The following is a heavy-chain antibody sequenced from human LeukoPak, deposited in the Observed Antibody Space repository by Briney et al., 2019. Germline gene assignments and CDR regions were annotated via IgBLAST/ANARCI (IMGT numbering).Heavy chain of an antibody. D-gene: IGHD2-15*01. Sequence: SETLSLTCTVSGRSISSFYWSWIRQPPGKGLEWIGYIYYMGTTNYNPSLKSRVTISVDTSKNQFSLKPSPVTAADTAVYYCAREDYCSGGSCYSGYFQHWGQGTLVTVSS. V-gene: IGHV4-59*01. J-gene: IGHJ1*01. CDR1: GRSISSFY. CDR3: AREDYCSGGSCYSGYFQH. CDR2: IYYMGTT.